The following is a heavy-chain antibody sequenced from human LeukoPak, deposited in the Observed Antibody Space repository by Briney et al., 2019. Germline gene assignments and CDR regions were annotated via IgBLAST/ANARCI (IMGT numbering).Heavy chain of an antibody. J-gene: IGHJ4*02. D-gene: IGHD2-2*01. CDR1: GGTFSSYA. V-gene: IGHV1-69*13. CDR2: IIPIFGTA. CDR3: ARGNSPLGYCSSTSCYDFDY. Sequence: SVKVSCKASGGTFSSYAISWVRQAPGQELEWMGGIIPIFGTANYAQRFQGRVTITADESTSTAYMELSSLRSEDTAVYYCARGNSPLGYCSSTSCYDFDYWGQGTLVTVSS.